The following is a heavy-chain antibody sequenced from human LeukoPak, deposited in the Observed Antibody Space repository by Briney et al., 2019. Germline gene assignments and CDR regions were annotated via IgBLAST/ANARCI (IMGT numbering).Heavy chain of an antibody. V-gene: IGHV3-53*04. CDR1: GFTVSSNY. CDR3: ARTTTVNGYFDY. Sequence: GGSLRLSCVVSGFTVSSNYMSWVCQVPGKGLEWVSVIYSGGSTYYADSVKGRFTISRHNSKNTLYLQMNSLRAEDTAVYYCARTTTVNGYFDYWGQGTLVTVSS. J-gene: IGHJ4*02. D-gene: IGHD4-17*01. CDR2: IYSGGST.